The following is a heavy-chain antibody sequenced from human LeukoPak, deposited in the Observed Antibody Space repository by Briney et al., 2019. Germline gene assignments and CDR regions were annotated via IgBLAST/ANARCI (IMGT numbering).Heavy chain of an antibody. CDR3: ARGSTTGDWFDP. CDR2: IYYSGST. D-gene: IGHD4-17*01. CDR1: GGSISSSSYY. J-gene: IGHJ5*02. Sequence: ASETLSLTCTVSGGSISSSSYYWGWTRQPPGKGLEWIGSIYYSGSTYYNPSLKGRVTISVDTSKNQFSLKLTSVTAADTAVYYCARGSTTGDWFDPWGQGTLVTVSS. V-gene: IGHV4-39*07.